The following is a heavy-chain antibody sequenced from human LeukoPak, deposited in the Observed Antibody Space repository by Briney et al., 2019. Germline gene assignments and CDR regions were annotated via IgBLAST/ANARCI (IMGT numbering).Heavy chain of an antibody. J-gene: IGHJ4*02. CDR1: GFTFSTYA. CDR3: GKRGWTTMKEGLDY. D-gene: IGHD4-11*01. Sequence: TGGSLRLSCAASGFTFSTYAMSWVRQAPGKGLQWVSSISSSGSNTYYADSVKGRFTISRDNSKNTLYLQMNSLRAEDTAVYYWGKRGWTTMKEGLDYWGQGTLVTVSS. V-gene: IGHV3-23*01. CDR2: ISSSGSNT.